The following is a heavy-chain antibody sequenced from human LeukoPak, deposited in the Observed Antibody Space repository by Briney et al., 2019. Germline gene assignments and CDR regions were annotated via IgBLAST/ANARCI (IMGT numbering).Heavy chain of an antibody. CDR2: IYYSGST. CDR1: GGSISSYY. J-gene: IGHJ1*01. D-gene: IGHD3-22*01. V-gene: IGHV4-59*01. Sequence: SETLSLTCTVSGGSISSYYWSWIRQPPGKGLEWIGYIYYSGSTNYNPSLKSRVTISVDTSKNQFSLKLSSVTAADTAVYYCARRGYYFEYFQHWGQGTLVTVSS. CDR3: ARRGYYFEYFQH.